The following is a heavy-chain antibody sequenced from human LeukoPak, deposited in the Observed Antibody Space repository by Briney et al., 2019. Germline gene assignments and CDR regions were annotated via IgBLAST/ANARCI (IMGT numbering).Heavy chain of an antibody. V-gene: IGHV4-34*01. J-gene: IGHJ6*03. CDR3: ARGLNRIAAAGPPEYYYYTDV. CDR1: GGSFSGYY. D-gene: IGHD6-13*01. Sequence: SETLSLTCAVSGGSFSGYYWSWIRQPPGKGLDLIGEINHSGSTNYNPALKSPVTISVDTSKNQFSLKLSSVTAADTAVYYCARGLNRIAAAGPPEYYYYTDVWGKGTTVTVSS. CDR2: INHSGST.